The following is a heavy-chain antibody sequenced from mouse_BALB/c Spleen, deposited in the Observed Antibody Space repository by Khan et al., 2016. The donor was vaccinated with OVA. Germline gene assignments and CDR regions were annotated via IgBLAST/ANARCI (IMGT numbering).Heavy chain of an antibody. CDR2: ISYSGIT. V-gene: IGHV3-2*02. CDR1: GYSITSDYA. J-gene: IGHJ2*01. CDR3: ARMYGGDFDY. D-gene: IGHD2-10*02. Sequence: EVQLQESGPGLVKPSQSLSLTCTVTGYSITSDYAWNWIRQFPEKRLEWMGFISYSGITNYNPSLKSRISVTRDTSKNQFFLQLNSVTTEDTATYYCARMYGGDFDYWGQGTTLTVSS.